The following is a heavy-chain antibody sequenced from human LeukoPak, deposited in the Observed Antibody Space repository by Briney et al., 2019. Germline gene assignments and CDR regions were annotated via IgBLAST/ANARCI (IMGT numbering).Heavy chain of an antibody. Sequence: ASVKVSCKASGYTFTSYGISWVRQAPGQGLEWMGWISAYNGNTNYAQKLQGRVTMTTDTSTSTAYMELRSLRSDDTAVYYCARAKGRRYSSSWYDYWGQGTLVTVSS. CDR3: ARAKGRRYSSSWYDY. D-gene: IGHD6-13*01. CDR2: ISAYNGNT. J-gene: IGHJ4*02. CDR1: GYTFTSYG. V-gene: IGHV1-18*01.